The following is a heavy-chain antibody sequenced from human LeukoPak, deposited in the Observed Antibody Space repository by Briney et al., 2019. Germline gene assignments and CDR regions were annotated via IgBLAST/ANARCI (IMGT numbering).Heavy chain of an antibody. J-gene: IGHJ4*02. CDR1: GYSFTSYW. D-gene: IGHD6-19*01. V-gene: IGHV5-51*01. Sequence: PGESLKISCKGSGYSFTSYWIGWVRQMPGKGLEWMGIIYPGDSDTRYSPPFQGQVTISADKSISTAYLQWSSLKASDSAMYYCARTTLAVAGTFDYWGQGTLVTVSS. CDR2: IYPGDSDT. CDR3: ARTTLAVAGTFDY.